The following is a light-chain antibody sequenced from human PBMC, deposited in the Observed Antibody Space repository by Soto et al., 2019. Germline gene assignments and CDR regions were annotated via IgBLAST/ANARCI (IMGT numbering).Light chain of an antibody. Sequence: DIQMTQSPSTLSASVGDRVTITCRASQSISSWLAWYQQKPGKAHKLLIYDASSLESGVPSRFSGSGSGTEFTLTISSLQPDDFATYYCQQYNSWTFGQGTKV. J-gene: IGKJ1*01. CDR2: DAS. CDR3: QQYNSWT. CDR1: QSISSW. V-gene: IGKV1-5*01.